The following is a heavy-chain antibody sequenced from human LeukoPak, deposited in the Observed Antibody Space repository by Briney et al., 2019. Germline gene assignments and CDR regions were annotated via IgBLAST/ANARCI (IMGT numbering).Heavy chain of an antibody. J-gene: IGHJ6*02. CDR2: IYYSGST. Sequence: SETLSLTCTVSGGSISSYYWSWIRQPPGKGLEGIGYIYYSGSTNYNPSLESRVTISVDTSKNQFSLKLSSVTAADTAVYYCARDPGSGWHYYYGMDVWGQGTTVTVSS. CDR3: ARDPGSGWHYYYGMDV. CDR1: GGSISSYY. D-gene: IGHD6-19*01. V-gene: IGHV4-59*01.